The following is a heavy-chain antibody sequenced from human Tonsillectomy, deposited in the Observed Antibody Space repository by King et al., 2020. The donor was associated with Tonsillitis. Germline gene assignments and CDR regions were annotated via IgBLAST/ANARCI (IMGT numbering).Heavy chain of an antibody. CDR1: GGSISITNSY. CDR2: TYYSGGT. J-gene: IGHJ4*02. V-gene: IGHV4-39*07. Sequence: LQLQESGPGLVKPSETLSLSCTVSGGSISITNSYWAWLRQAPGQGLEWIGSTYYSGGTNYNPSLKSRVTISVDTSKNQFSLKLTSVTAADTAVYYCAGRGGSYGNWGQGHLVTVSS. D-gene: IGHD1-26*01. CDR3: AGRGGSYGN.